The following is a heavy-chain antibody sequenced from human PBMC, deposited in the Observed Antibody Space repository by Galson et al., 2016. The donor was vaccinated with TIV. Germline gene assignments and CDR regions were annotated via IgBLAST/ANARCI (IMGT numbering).Heavy chain of an antibody. Sequence: SLRLSCAASGFTFSIFAMTWVRQAPGMGLEWVSAISGGGGSTYYADSVKGRFTISRDNSKNTLFLQMNSLRAEDTAVHYCTKVPSSGFSYYYGLDVWGQGTTVTVSS. CDR3: TKVPSSGFSYYYGLDV. V-gene: IGHV3-23*01. J-gene: IGHJ6*02. CDR2: ISGGGGST. CDR1: GFTFSIFA. D-gene: IGHD3-22*01.